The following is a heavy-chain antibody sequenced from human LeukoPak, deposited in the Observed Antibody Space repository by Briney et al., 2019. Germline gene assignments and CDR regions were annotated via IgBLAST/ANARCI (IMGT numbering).Heavy chain of an antibody. D-gene: IGHD4-23*01. CDR1: GGTFSSYS. V-gene: IGHV1-69*13. CDR2: INPIFGTA. Sequence: ASVKVSCKASGGTFSSYSITWVRQAPGQGLEWMGVINPIFGTANYAQNFQGRVTITADESTSTAYMELSSLRSEDTAVYYCARDLAYGGNSGYFDYWGQGTLVTVSS. J-gene: IGHJ4*02. CDR3: ARDLAYGGNSGYFDY.